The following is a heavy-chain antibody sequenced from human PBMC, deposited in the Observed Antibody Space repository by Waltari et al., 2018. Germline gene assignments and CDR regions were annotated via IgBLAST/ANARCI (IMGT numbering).Heavy chain of an antibody. J-gene: IGHJ5*02. CDR3: ARDMGEGGYGS. CDR2: IYYSGST. Sequence: QVQLQESGPGLVKPSETLSLTCTVSGGSISSYYWSWIRQPPGKGLEWIGYIYYSGSTNYNPSLKSRVTISVDTSKNQFSLKLSSVTAADTAVYYCARDMGEGGYGSWGQGTLVTVSS. CDR1: GGSISSYY. V-gene: IGHV4-59*01. D-gene: IGHD6-25*01.